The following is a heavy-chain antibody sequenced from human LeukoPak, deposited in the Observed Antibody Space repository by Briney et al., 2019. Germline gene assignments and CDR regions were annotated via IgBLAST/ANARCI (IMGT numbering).Heavy chain of an antibody. D-gene: IGHD6-19*01. CDR1: GGSISSGGYS. Sequence: SETLSLTCAVSGGSISSGGYSWSWIRQPPGKGLEWIGYIYHSGSTNYNPSLKSRVTISVDTSKNQFSLKLSSVTAADTAVYYCARGSLRGWYPFTLDYWGQGTLVTVSS. V-gene: IGHV4-30-2*01. CDR3: ARGSLRGWYPFTLDY. CDR2: IYHSGST. J-gene: IGHJ4*02.